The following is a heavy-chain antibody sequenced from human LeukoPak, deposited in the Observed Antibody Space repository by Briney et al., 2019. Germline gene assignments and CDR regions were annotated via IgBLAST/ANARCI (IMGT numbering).Heavy chain of an antibody. J-gene: IGHJ4*02. CDR2: ISSSSSYI. Sequence: GSLXLSXAXSGFTFXSYSMNWVRQAPGKGLEWVSSISSSSSYIYYADSVKGRFTISRDNAKNSLYLQMNSLRAEDTAVYYCAKEPDYGDYFDYWGQGTLVTVSS. CDR1: GFTFXSYS. CDR3: AKEPDYGDYFDY. D-gene: IGHD4-17*01. V-gene: IGHV3-21*04.